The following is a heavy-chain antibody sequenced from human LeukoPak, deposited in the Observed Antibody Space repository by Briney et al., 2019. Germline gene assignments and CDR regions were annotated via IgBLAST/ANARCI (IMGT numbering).Heavy chain of an antibody. CDR3: ARISGDGSFLDD. V-gene: IGHV3-7*02. CDR1: SCISSRHW. Sequence: PGGSLRLSCVVSSCISSRHWMSWVRQAPGKGLEWVANIIHDGSVKKYADSVKGRFTISRDNTKNSQFLQMRSLRAEDTAVYFCARISGDGSFLDDGGQGTLVTVSS. D-gene: IGHD5-24*01. J-gene: IGHJ4*02. CDR2: IIHDGSVK.